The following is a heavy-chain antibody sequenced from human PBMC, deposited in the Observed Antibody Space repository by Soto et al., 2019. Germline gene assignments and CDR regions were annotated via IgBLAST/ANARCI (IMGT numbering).Heavy chain of an antibody. V-gene: IGHV1-69*12. CDR3: ARIAVAAPHCFDP. CDR1: GGTFSSYA. Sequence: QVQLVQSGAEVKKPGSSVKVSCKASGGTFSSYAISWVRQAPGQGLEWMGGIIPIFGTANYAQKFQGRVTITARESASTAYMELSSRRSEDTAVYYCARIAVAAPHCFDPWGQGTLVTVSS. CDR2: IIPIFGTA. D-gene: IGHD6-19*01. J-gene: IGHJ5*02.